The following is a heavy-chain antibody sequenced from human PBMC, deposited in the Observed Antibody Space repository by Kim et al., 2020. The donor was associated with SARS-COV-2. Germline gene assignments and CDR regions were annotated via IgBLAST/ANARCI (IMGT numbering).Heavy chain of an antibody. J-gene: IGHJ4*02. CDR1: GFTFSGKA. D-gene: IGHD6-25*01. CDR3: ATFSSDTLLAVDY. CDR2: ISSDGNNK. Sequence: GGSLRLSCAASGFTFSGKAIHWVRQAPGKGLEWVAVISSDGNNKYYADSVKGRFTISRGKSKNTLSLSGDNSKNTLYLQMNSLRGDDTAMYYCATFSSDTLLAVDYWGQGTLVTVSS. V-gene: IGHV3-30*01.